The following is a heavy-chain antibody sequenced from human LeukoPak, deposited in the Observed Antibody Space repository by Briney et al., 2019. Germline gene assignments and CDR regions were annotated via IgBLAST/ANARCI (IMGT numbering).Heavy chain of an antibody. V-gene: IGHV4-30-2*01. Sequence: PSETLSLTCAVSGGSISSGSYSWNWIRQPPGKGLEWIGHIYHSGTTSYNPSLRSRVTISVDTSKNQFSLKLSSVTAADTAVYYCARGRRWFDPWGQGTLVTVSS. CDR3: ARGRRWFDP. J-gene: IGHJ5*02. CDR2: IYHSGTT. CDR1: GGSISSGSYS.